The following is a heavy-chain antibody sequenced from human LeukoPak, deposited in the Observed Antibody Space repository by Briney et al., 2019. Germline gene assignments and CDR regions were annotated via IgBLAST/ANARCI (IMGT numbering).Heavy chain of an antibody. CDR2: INSDGSGI. D-gene: IGHD1-26*01. J-gene: IGHJ4*02. Sequence: GGSLRLSCAASGFTFSSYWMHWVRQAPGKGLVWVSRINSDGSGISYADSVKGRFTISRDNAKNTVYLQMNSLRAEDTAVYYCARGSLGDGSLLIDYWGQGTLVTVSS. CDR3: ARGSLGDGSLLIDY. CDR1: GFTFSSYW. V-gene: IGHV3-74*01.